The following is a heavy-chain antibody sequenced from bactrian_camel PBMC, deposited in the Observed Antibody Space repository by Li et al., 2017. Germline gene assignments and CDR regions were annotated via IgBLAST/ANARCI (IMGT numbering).Heavy chain of an antibody. V-gene: IGHV3S6*01. J-gene: IGHJ4*01. CDR1: GFTFRSFW. D-gene: IGHD2*01. Sequence: HVQLVESGGGLVQPGESLRLSCAASGFTFRSFWMSWVRQAPGKGLEWISDTLNDGSRSFYAESVKGRFTVSRDNAKMTLYLRMSSLKPEDTAVYYCVADLDSEYASPHWGQGTQVTVS. CDR3: VADLDSEYASPH. CDR2: TLNDGSRS.